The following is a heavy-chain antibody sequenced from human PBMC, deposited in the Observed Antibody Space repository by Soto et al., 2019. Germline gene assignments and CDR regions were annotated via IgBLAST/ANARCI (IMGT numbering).Heavy chain of an antibody. Sequence: ASVKVSCRASGYTLTSYYMHWVRQAPGQGLEWMGIINPSGGSTIYAQKFQGRVTMTRDTSTSTVYMELSSLRSEDTAVYYCAGDYYYDSSGYYGYFQHWGQGTLVTVSS. V-gene: IGHV1-46*01. D-gene: IGHD3-22*01. CDR1: GYTLTSYY. CDR3: AGDYYYDSSGYYGYFQH. CDR2: INPSGGST. J-gene: IGHJ1*01.